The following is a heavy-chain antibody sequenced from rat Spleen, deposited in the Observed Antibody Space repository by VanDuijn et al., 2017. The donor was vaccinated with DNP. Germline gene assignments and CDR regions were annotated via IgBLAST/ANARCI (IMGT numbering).Heavy chain of an antibody. Sequence: EVQLVESGGGLVQPGRSLKLSCAASGLTFSDYYMAWVRQAPTKGLEWVASISYDGGSTYYRDSVKGRFTISRDNAKSSLYLQMDSLRSEDTATYYCTTAGAWYFDYWGQGVMVTVSS. V-gene: IGHV5-20*01. CDR2: ISYDGGST. J-gene: IGHJ2*01. CDR3: TTAGAWYFDY. D-gene: IGHD1-11*01. CDR1: GLTFSDYY.